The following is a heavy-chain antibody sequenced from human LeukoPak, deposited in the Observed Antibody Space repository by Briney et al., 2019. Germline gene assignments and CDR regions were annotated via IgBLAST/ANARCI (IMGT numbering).Heavy chain of an antibody. CDR3: SRSLDY. Sequence: GGSLRLSCAASGFTLSSYWMHWVRQAPGQGLVWVSRIISDGSSISYADSVKGRFTISRDNAKNTLYLQMNSLRAEDTAVYYCSRSLDYLGQGALVTVSS. CDR2: IISDGSSI. J-gene: IGHJ4*02. V-gene: IGHV3-74*01. CDR1: GFTLSSYW.